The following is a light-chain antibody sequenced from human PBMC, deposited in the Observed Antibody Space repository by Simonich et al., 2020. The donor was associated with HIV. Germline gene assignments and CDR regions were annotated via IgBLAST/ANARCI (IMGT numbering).Light chain of an antibody. CDR1: SSNIGAGYD. CDR3: QSYDSSLSGSRV. V-gene: IGLV1-40*01. Sequence: QSVLTQPPSVSGAPGQRVTISCTGSSSNIGAGYDVHWYQHLPGTAPKLLIDGNGNRPSGVPDRFSGSKSGTSASLAITGLQAEDEADYYCQSYDSSLSGSRVFGGGTKLTVL. J-gene: IGLJ3*02. CDR2: GNG.